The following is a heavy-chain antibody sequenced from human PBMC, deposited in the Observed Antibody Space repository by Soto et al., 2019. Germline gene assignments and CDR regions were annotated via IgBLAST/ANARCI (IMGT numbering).Heavy chain of an antibody. CDR3: AKDLSGNSLTFGY. V-gene: IGHV3-30*18. Sequence: QVQLVESGGGVVQPGRSLRLSCAASGFTFSSYGMHWVRQAPGKGLEWVAVISYDGSDKYYADSVKGRFTISRDNSKNTLYVQMNSLRPEDTAVYYCAKDLSGNSLTFGYWGQGTLVTVSS. CDR2: ISYDGSDK. CDR1: GFTFSSYG. J-gene: IGHJ4*02. D-gene: IGHD3-3*01.